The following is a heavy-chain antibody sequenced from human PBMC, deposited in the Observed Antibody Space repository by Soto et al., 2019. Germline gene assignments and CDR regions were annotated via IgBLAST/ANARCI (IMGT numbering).Heavy chain of an antibody. CDR2: ISGSGGST. CDR1: GFTFISYA. Sequence: PGGSLGLSCAASGFTFISYAMSWVRQAPGKGLEWVSGISGSGGSTYYADSVKGRFTISRDNSKNTLYLQMNSLRSEDTAVYYCARDRHEHSSSWYSRLNWFDPWGQGTLVTVSS. CDR3: ARDRHEHSSSWYSRLNWFDP. J-gene: IGHJ5*02. V-gene: IGHV3-23*01. D-gene: IGHD6-13*01.